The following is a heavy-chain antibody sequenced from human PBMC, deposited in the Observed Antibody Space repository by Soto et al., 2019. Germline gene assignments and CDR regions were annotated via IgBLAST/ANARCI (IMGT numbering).Heavy chain of an antibody. Sequence: GGSLRLSCAASGFTFSSYTMSWVRQAPGKGLEWVSVISGSGDSTNYADSVKDRFTISRDNSKNSLYLQMNSLRVEDTAVYYCAKSSTWAHYYYMDVWGKGTTVTVSS. D-gene: IGHD2-2*01. CDR3: AKSSTWAHYYYMDV. V-gene: IGHV3-23*01. CDR1: GFTFSSYT. CDR2: ISGSGDST. J-gene: IGHJ6*03.